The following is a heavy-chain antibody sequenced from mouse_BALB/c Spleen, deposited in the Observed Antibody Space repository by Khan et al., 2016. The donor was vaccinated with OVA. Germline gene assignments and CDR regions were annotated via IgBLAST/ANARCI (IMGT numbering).Heavy chain of an antibody. CDR1: GFTFSPYS. CDR2: ISSDGDYT. V-gene: IGHV5-6*01. CDR3: ATHLTGSFAY. J-gene: IGHJ3*01. D-gene: IGHD4-1*01. Sequence: EVKLMESGGDLVKSGGSLKLSCAASGFTFSPYSMSWVRQTPDKRLEWVATISSDGDYTYYPDSVKGRFNISRDNAKYNLDLQMSSLKSEDTARYYCATHLTGSFAYWGQGTLVTVSA.